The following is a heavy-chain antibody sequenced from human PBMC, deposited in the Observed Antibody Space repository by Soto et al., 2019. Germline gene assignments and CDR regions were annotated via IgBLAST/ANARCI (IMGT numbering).Heavy chain of an antibody. Sequence: QVQLQESGPGLAKPSETLSLTCTVSGGSISSYYWSWIRQPPGKGLEWIGYIYYSGSTNYNPSLKSRVTISVDTSKNQFSLKLSSVTAADTAVYYCARGPTMVRGVPSVWGQGTLVTVSS. CDR1: GGSISSYY. V-gene: IGHV4-59*01. CDR3: ARGPTMVRGVPSV. J-gene: IGHJ4*02. CDR2: IYYSGST. D-gene: IGHD3-10*01.